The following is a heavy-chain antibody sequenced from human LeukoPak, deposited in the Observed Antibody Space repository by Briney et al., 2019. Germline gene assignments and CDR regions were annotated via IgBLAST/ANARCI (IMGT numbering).Heavy chain of an antibody. CDR3: VKATVTSSYFDYLDS. V-gene: IGHV3-64D*09. CDR2: ISNNGGHT. CDR1: GFSFSICS. D-gene: IGHD4-17*01. J-gene: IGHJ4*02. Sequence: PGGSLRLSCSASGFSFSICSMHWVRQAPGKGLEYVSAISNNGGHTNYADSVKGRFTISRDNSKNTLYLQMSSLRAEDTAVYYCVKATVTSSYFDYLDSWGQGTRVTVSS.